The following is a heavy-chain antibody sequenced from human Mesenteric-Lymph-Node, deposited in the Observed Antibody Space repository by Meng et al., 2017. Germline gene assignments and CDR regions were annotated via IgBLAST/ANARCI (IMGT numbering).Heavy chain of an antibody. D-gene: IGHD5-12*01. V-gene: IGHV4-30-4*01. J-gene: IGHJ4*02. CDR1: GGSISSGDYY. CDR2: IYYSGST. Sequence: QVQLQQWGAGLLKPSETLSLTCAVSGGSISSGDYYWSWIRQPPGKGLEWIGYIYYSGSTYYNPSLKSRVTISVDTSKNQFSLRLSSVTAADTAVYYCARDLGVATSIAGFVYWGQGTLVTVSS. CDR3: ARDLGVATSIAGFVY.